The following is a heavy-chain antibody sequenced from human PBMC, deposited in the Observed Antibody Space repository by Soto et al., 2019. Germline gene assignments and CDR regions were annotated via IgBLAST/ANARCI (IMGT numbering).Heavy chain of an antibody. CDR1: GYTFTSYD. CDR3: ARDSRSWYKDFDY. Sequence: GASVKVSCKASGYTFTSYDINWVRQATGQGLEWMGWMNPNSGNTGYAQKFQGRVTMTRNTSISTAYMELSSLRSEDTAVYYCARDSRSWYKDFDYWGQGTLVTVSS. V-gene: IGHV1-8*02. J-gene: IGHJ4*02. CDR2: MNPNSGNT. D-gene: IGHD6-13*01.